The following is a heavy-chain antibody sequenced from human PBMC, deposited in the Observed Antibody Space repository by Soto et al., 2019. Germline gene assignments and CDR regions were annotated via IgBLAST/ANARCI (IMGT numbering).Heavy chain of an antibody. V-gene: IGHV4-59*11. CDR1: GASINNHY. J-gene: IGHJ3*02. CDR2: IRDSGST. Sequence: QVQLQESGPGLVKPSETLSLTCAVSGASINNHYWTWLRQPHGKGLEWIGYIRDSGSTNYNPSLRSRVTITLDTSKNPYSLGLTLATAAVTAVYYCADSQWLPGGDVNIGGQGTMVTVS. CDR3: ADSQWLPGGDVNI. D-gene: IGHD6-19*01.